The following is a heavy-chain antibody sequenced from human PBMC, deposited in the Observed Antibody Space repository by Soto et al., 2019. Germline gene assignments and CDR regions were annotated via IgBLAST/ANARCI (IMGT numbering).Heavy chain of an antibody. V-gene: IGHV3-30-3*01. CDR2: ISYDGSNK. J-gene: IGHJ5*02. CDR3: ARAGSSGWGLGRFRFDP. CDR1: GFTFSSYA. D-gene: IGHD6-19*01. Sequence: QVQLVESGGGVVQPGRSLRLSCAASGFTFSSYAMHWVRQAPGKGREWVAVISYDGSNKYYADSVKGRFTISRDNSKNTLYLQMNSLRAEDTAVYYCARAGSSGWGLGRFRFDPWGQGTLVTVSS.